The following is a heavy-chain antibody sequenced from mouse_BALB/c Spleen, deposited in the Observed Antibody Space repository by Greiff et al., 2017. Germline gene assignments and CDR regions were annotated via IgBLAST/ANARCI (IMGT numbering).Heavy chain of an antibody. CDR3: ARGSAY. Sequence: VQLQESGPGLAKPAQSLSLTCTVTGYTITSDYAWNWIRQFPGDKLEWIGYISNSGSTSYNPSLKSRISITRDTSKNQFFLQLNSVTTEDTATYYCARGSAYWGQGTLVTVSA. V-gene: IGHV3-2*02. J-gene: IGHJ3*01. CDR2: ISNSGST. CDR1: GYTITSDYA.